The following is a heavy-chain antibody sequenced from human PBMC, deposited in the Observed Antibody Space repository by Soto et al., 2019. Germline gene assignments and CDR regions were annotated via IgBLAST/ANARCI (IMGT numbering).Heavy chain of an antibody. CDR1: GYSFTSYW. CDR3: ARLSGCSSTSCYTHMDV. J-gene: IGHJ6*02. D-gene: IGHD2-2*02. CDR2: IYPGDSDT. V-gene: IGHV5-51*01. Sequence: GESLKISCKGSGYSFTSYWIGWVRQMPGKGLEWMGIIYPGDSDTRYSPSFQGQVTISADKSISTAYLQWSSLKASDTAMYYCARLSGCSSTSCYTHMDVWGQGTTVTVSS.